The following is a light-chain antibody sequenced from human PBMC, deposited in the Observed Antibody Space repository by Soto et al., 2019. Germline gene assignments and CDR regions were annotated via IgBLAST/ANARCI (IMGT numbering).Light chain of an antibody. J-gene: IGLJ2*01. CDR1: SSDVGNYNL. Sequence: QSVLTQPASVSGSPGQSITISCTGTSSDVGNYNLVSWYQQHPGKAPKLIIYEGTKRPSGVSNRFSGSKSGNTASLTISGLQADDEADYYCCSYAGSSTVIFGGGTQLTVL. CDR3: CSYAGSSTVI. CDR2: EGT. V-gene: IGLV2-23*01.